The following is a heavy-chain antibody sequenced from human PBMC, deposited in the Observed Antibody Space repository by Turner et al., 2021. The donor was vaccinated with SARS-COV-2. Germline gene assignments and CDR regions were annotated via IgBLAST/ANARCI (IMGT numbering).Heavy chain of an antibody. V-gene: IGHV3-30*18. CDR2: ISYDGSDK. J-gene: IGHJ6*02. CDR1: GFTFSSYG. CDR3: AKESGSYYYYYYGMDV. Sequence: QVQRVESGGAVVRPGRSLSLSCAAAGFTFSSYGMHWVRQAPGKGLEWVAVISYDGSDKYYADSVKGRFTISRDNSKNTLYLQMNSLRAEDTAVYYCAKESGSYYYYYYGMDVWGQGTTVTVSS. D-gene: IGHD1-26*01.